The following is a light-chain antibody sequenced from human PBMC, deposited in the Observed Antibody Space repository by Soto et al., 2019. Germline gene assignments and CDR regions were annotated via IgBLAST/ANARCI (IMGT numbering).Light chain of an antibody. Sequence: QSALTQPASVSGSPGQSIAISCTGTSSDVGSYNSVSWYQQHPGKAPKLMIYEGSKRPSGVSDRFSGSKSGITASLTISGLQAEDEADHYCCSYAGNPYVFGTGTKVTVL. CDR1: SSDVGSYNS. V-gene: IGLV2-23*01. CDR3: CSYAGNPYV. J-gene: IGLJ1*01. CDR2: EGS.